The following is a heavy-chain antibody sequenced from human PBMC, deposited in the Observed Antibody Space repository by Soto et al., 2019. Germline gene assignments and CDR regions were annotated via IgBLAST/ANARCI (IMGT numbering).Heavy chain of an antibody. CDR3: AMPMTTDSY. Sequence: QVQLVESGGGVVQPGRSLRLSCAASGFTFSSYGMHWVRQAPGKGLEWVAVISYDGSKKYYADSVKGRFTISRDNSKNKLYLQINSLRAEDTAVYYCAMPMTTDSYWGQGTLVTVSS. V-gene: IGHV3-30*03. CDR1: GFTFSSYG. D-gene: IGHD4-17*01. CDR2: ISYDGSKK. J-gene: IGHJ4*02.